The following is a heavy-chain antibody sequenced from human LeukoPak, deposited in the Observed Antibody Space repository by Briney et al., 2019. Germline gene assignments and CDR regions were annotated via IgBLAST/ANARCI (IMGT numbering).Heavy chain of an antibody. D-gene: IGHD2-2*01. CDR2: ISAYNGNT. CDR3: ARVGYCSSTSCHYYYYYMDV. CDR1: GYTFTSYG. V-gene: IGHV1-18*01. Sequence: ASVKVSCKASGYTFTSYGISWVRQAPGQGLEWMGWISAYNGNTNYAQKLQGRVTMTTDTSTSTAYMELRSLRSDDTAVYYCARVGYCSSTSCHYYYYYMDVWGKGTTVTVSS. J-gene: IGHJ6*03.